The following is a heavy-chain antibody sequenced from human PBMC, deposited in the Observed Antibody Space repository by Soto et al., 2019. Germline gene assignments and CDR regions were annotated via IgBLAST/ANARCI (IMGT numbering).Heavy chain of an antibody. Sequence: SETLSLTCTVSGGSISSYYWSWIRQPPGKGLEWIGYIYYSGSTNYNPSLKSRVTISVDTSKNQFSLKLSSVTAADTAVYYCARGVLRYFDWLFVPWGQGTLVTVSS. CDR1: GGSISSYY. CDR2: IYYSGST. V-gene: IGHV4-59*01. CDR3: ARGVLRYFDWLFVP. D-gene: IGHD3-9*01. J-gene: IGHJ5*02.